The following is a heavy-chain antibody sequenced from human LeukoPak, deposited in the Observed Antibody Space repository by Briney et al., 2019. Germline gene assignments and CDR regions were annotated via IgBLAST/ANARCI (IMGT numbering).Heavy chain of an antibody. CDR1: GFTFSSYE. CDR3: ARGQEGTYFGMDV. V-gene: IGHV3-48*03. CDR2: ISRSGSTI. J-gene: IGHJ6*02. Sequence: GGSLRLSCAASGFTFSSYEMNWVRQAPGKGLEWVSYISRSGSTIYYADSVKGRFTISRDNAKNSLYLQMNSLRAEDTAVYYCARGQEGTYFGMDVWGQGTTVTVSS. D-gene: IGHD1-1*01.